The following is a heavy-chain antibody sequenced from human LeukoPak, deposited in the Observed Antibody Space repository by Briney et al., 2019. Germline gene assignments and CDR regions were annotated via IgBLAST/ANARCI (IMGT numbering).Heavy chain of an antibody. V-gene: IGHV3-15*01. Sequence: GGSLRLSCVSSGFTIGTAWMSWVRQAPGKGLEWLGHIKSEGEGATTDYAAPAKGRFAISRDDSKNMIYLQMSSLKIDDTAIYYCIAHFPYFYGFDVWGKGTTVTVSS. J-gene: IGHJ6*04. CDR1: GFTIGTAW. CDR2: IKSEGEGATT. D-gene: IGHD3-3*02. CDR3: IAHFPYFYGFDV.